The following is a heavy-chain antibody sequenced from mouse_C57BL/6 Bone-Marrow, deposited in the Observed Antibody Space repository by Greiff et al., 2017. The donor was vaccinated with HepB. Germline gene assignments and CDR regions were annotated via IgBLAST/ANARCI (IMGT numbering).Heavy chain of an antibody. Sequence: EVKVVESGGGLVQSGRSLRLSCATSGFTFSDFYMEWVRQAPGKGLEWIAASRNKANDYTTEYSASVKGRFIVSRDTSQSILYLQMNALRAEDTAIYYCARDAADGYYFDYWGQGTTLTVSS. CDR2: SRNKANDYTT. J-gene: IGHJ2*01. CDR3: ARDAADGYYFDY. CDR1: GFTFSDFY. D-gene: IGHD2-3*01. V-gene: IGHV7-1*01.